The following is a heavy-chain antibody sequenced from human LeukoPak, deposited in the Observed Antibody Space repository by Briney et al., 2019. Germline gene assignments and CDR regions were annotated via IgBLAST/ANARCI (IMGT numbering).Heavy chain of an antibody. CDR3: ARDSHSSVYGMDV. V-gene: IGHV4-4*07. Sequence: PSETLSLTCTVSGGSISSYYWSWIRQPAGKGLEWIGRIYTTGSTNYNPSLKSRVTMSVDTSKKQFSLRLTSVTAADTAVYYCARDSHSSVYGMDVWGQGTTVTVSS. CDR1: GGSISSYY. CDR2: IYTTGST. J-gene: IGHJ6*02. D-gene: IGHD6-25*01.